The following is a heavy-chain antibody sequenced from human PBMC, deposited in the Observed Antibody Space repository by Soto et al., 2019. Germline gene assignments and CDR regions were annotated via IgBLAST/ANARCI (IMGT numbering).Heavy chain of an antibody. CDR2: IYYSGST. CDR1: GGSISSYY. Sequence: PSETLSLTCTVSGGSISSYYWSWIRQPPGKGLEWIGYIYYSGSTNYNPSLKSRVTISVDTSKNQFSLKLSSVTAADTAVYYCARDQGIDYYGSGSYYKADDAFDIWGQGTMVTVSS. J-gene: IGHJ3*02. V-gene: IGHV4-59*01. CDR3: ARDQGIDYYGSGSYYKADDAFDI. D-gene: IGHD3-10*01.